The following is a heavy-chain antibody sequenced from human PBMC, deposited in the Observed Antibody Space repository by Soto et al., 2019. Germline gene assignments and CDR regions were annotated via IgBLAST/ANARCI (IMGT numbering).Heavy chain of an antibody. CDR2: IYYSGST. V-gene: IGHV4-39*01. J-gene: IGHJ5*02. CDR1: GGSISSSSYY. D-gene: IGHD2-2*02. CDR3: ARPYCSTSCYRGATNWFDP. Sequence: SETLSLTCTVSGGSISSSSYYWGCIRQPRGKRLEWIGSIYYSGSTYYNPSLKSRVTISVDTSKNQFSLKLSSVTAADTAVYYCARPYCSTSCYRGATNWFDPWGQGTLVTVSP.